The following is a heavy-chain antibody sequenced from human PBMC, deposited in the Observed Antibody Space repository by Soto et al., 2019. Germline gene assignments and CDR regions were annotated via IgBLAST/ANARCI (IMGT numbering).Heavy chain of an antibody. CDR1: GGSISSADYY. CDR2: IHHNGNT. V-gene: IGHV4-30-4*01. CDR3: ARNLYDSSGYSPFGY. J-gene: IGHJ4*02. Sequence: QVQLQESGPGLVKPSQTLSLTCTVSGGSISSADYYWSWIRQPPGKGLEWIGHIHHNGNTNYNPSHKNLVTISVDTSKNQFSLKLTSVSDADTAQYFCARNLYDSSGYSPFGYWGQGTLVSVSS. D-gene: IGHD3-22*01.